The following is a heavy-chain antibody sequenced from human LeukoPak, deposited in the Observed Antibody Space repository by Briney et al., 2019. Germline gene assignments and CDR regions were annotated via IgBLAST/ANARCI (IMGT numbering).Heavy chain of an antibody. CDR1: GFTLNNAW. CDR3: CKVVRGKNFCEN. Sequence: GGSPRLSCVASGFTLNNAWMSWVRQAPGKGLEWVGHIKGNNDGGTTDHAPPVKGRFTISRDDSKNTLSLQMNSLKTEDTAVYYCCKVVRGKNFCENGGRGTLVGVST. D-gene: IGHD6-6*01. V-gene: IGHV3-15*01. J-gene: IGHJ4*02. CDR2: IKGNNDGGTT.